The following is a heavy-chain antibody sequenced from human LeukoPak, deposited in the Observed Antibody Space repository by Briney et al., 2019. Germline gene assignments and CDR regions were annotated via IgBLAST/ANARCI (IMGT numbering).Heavy chain of an antibody. J-gene: IGHJ5*02. V-gene: IGHV3-23*01. D-gene: IGHD2-15*01. Sequence: GGSLRLSCAASGFSFSSHSVSWVRQAPGKGLEWVSTIRRSGGDTYYADSVKGRFNISRDNSKNTLYVEMNSLRAEDTAVYYCAKGGYTTGFDPWGQGTLVTVSS. CDR1: GFSFSSHS. CDR2: IRRSGGDT. CDR3: AKGGYTTGFDP.